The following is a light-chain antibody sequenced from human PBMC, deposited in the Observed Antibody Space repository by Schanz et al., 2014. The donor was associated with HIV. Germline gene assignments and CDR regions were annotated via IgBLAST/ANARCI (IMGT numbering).Light chain of an antibody. CDR1: SSDVGGYNY. V-gene: IGLV2-14*03. J-gene: IGLJ3*02. Sequence: QSALTQPASVSGSPGQSITISCTGTSSDVGGYNYVSWYQQHPGKAPKLMIYDVSNRPSGVSTRFSGSKSDNTASLTISGLQAEDEADYYCGSYTSSSTWVFGGGTKLTVL. CDR3: GSYTSSSTWV. CDR2: DVS.